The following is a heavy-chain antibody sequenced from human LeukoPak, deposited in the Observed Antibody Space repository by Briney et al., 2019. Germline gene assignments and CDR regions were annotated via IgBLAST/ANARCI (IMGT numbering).Heavy chain of an antibody. J-gene: IGHJ4*02. CDR1: GGSVNSGSYY. CDR2: IYYSGST. CDR3: ARAAYSGSYHSDY. Sequence: KPSETLSLTCTVSGGSVNSGSYYWNWIRQPPGKGLEWIGYIYYSGSTNYNPSLKSRVTISVGTSKNQFSLKLSSVTAADTAVYYCARAAYSGSYHSDYWGQGTLVTVSS. V-gene: IGHV4-61*01. D-gene: IGHD1-26*01.